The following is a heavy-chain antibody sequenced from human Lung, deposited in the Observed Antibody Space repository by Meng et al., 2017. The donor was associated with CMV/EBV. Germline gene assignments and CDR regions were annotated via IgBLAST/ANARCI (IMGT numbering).Heavy chain of an antibody. CDR2: IYPGDSDT. D-gene: IGHD6-19*01. J-gene: IGHJ5*02. Sequence: SGSIFTSYWIAWVRQMPGKGLEWMGIIYPGDSDTTYSPSFQGQVTISADKSITTAYLQWSSLRASDTAIYYCARRRAVTGLNSGFGRWGQGTLVTVSS. CDR3: ARRRAVTGLNSGFGR. V-gene: IGHV5-51*01. CDR1: GSIFTSYW.